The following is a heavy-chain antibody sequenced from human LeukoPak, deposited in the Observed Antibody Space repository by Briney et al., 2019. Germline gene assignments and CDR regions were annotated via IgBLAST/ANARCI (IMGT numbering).Heavy chain of an antibody. Sequence: PGGSLRLSCAASGFTFSSYAMSWVRQAPGKGLEWVSAISGSGGSTYYADSVEGRFTISRDNSKNTLYLQMNSLRAEDTAVYYCAKDRDVWAVAGTFDYWGQGTLVTVSS. D-gene: IGHD6-19*01. V-gene: IGHV3-23*01. CDR1: GFTFSSYA. CDR3: AKDRDVWAVAGTFDY. J-gene: IGHJ4*02. CDR2: ISGSGGST.